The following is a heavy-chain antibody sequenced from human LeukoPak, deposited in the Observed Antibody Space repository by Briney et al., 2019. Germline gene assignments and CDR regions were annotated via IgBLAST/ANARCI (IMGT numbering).Heavy chain of an antibody. Sequence: SETLSLTCTVPGGPISSYYWSWIRQPAGKGLEWIGRIYTSGSTNYNPSLKSRVTMSVDTSKNQFSLKLSSVTAADTAVYYCARDRSPVVHSPYAFDIWGQGTMVTVSS. D-gene: IGHD2-15*01. CDR3: ARDRSPVVHSPYAFDI. V-gene: IGHV4-4*07. J-gene: IGHJ3*02. CDR2: IYTSGST. CDR1: GGPISSYY.